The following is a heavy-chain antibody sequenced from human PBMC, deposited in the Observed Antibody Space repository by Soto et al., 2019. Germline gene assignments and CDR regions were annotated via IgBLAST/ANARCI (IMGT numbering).Heavy chain of an antibody. J-gene: IGHJ4*02. D-gene: IGHD6-19*01. Sequence: PGGSLRLSCAASGFTFDEYAMHWVRQAPGKCLEWVSGISWNSGSIGYADSVKGRFTISRDKAKNSLYLQMNSLRAEDTDLYYCANDILPRISIAVAGGTDYWGQRTLVTVSS. V-gene: IGHV3-9*01. CDR2: ISWNSGSI. CDR3: ANDILPRISIAVAGGTDY. CDR1: GFTFDEYA.